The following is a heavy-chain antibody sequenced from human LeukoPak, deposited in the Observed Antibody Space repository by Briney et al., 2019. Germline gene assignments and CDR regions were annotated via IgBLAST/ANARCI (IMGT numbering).Heavy chain of an antibody. V-gene: IGHV3-53*01. J-gene: IGHJ4*02. D-gene: IGHD3-22*01. CDR1: GFTVSSNY. CDR2: IYTGGNT. Sequence: GGSLRPSCAASGFTVSSNYMSWVRQAPGKGLEWVSTIYTGGNTYYAASVKGRFTISRDFSKNTVFLHMNSLRAEDTAMYYCARGDDSGYYDYFDYWGQGALVTVSS. CDR3: ARGDDSGYYDYFDY.